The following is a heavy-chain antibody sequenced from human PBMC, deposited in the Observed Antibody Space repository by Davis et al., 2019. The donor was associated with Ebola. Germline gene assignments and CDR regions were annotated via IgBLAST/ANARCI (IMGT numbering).Heavy chain of an antibody. D-gene: IGHD1-14*01. CDR2: INHSGTT. Sequence: MPSETLSLTCAVYGGSLRGHYWSWFCQPPGKGLEWIGEINHSGTTNYDPSLKSRVTISLDTYNNQFSLKLTSVTAADTAMYYCARGIGITRYYYGMDVWGQGTTVTVSS. CDR1: GGSLRGHY. V-gene: IGHV4-34*01. CDR3: ARGIGITRYYYGMDV. J-gene: IGHJ6*02.